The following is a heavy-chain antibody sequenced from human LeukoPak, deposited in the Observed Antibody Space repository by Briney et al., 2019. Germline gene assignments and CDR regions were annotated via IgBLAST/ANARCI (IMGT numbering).Heavy chain of an antibody. CDR2: ISYDGSNK. CDR3: ARDYGSGSYPDY. D-gene: IGHD3-10*01. CDR1: GFTFSSYA. J-gene: IGHJ4*02. Sequence: GGSLRLSCAASGFTFSSYAMDWVCQAPGKGLEWVAVISYDGSNKYYADSVKGRFTISRDNSKNTLYLQMNSLRAEDTAVYYCARDYGSGSYPDYWGQGTLVTVSS. V-gene: IGHV3-30-3*01.